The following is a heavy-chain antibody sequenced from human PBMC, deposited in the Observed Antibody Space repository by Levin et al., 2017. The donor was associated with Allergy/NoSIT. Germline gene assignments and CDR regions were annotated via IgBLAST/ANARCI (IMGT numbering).Heavy chain of an antibody. CDR1: GGSISSGGYS. Sequence: PSETLSLTCAVSGGSISSGGYSGSWIRQPPGKGREWIGNIYLSGSTNDNPSLKSRVTMSVDRSKNQFSLKLSYVTAADTAVYYCARVAGYSYGYYFDYWGPGTLVTVSS. CDR3: ARVAGYSYGYYFDY. D-gene: IGHD5-18*01. V-gene: IGHV4-30-2*01. J-gene: IGHJ4*02. CDR2: IYLSGST.